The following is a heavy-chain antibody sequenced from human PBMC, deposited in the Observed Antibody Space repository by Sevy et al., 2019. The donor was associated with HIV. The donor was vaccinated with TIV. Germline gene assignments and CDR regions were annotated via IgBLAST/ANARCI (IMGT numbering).Heavy chain of an antibody. J-gene: IGHJ6*03. CDR2: IKQDGSEK. CDR1: GFTFSSYW. V-gene: IGHV3-7*01. D-gene: IGHD1-1*01. Sequence: GGSLRLSCAASGFTFSSYWMSWVRQAPGKGLEWVANIKQDGSEKYYVDSVKGRFTISRDNAKNSLYLQTNSLRAEDTAVYYCARERTKYNWDGGDYYYYYMDVWGKGTTVTVSS. CDR3: ARERTKYNWDGGDYYYYYMDV.